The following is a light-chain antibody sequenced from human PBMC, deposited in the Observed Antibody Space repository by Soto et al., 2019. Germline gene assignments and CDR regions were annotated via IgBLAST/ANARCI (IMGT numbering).Light chain of an antibody. CDR3: ASWDHSLSGYV. CDR1: ISNIGNNY. Sequence: QSALAQPPSVSAAPGQKVTISCSGTISNIGNNYVSWYQQLPGAAPTLLIYESNRRPTGIPDRFSGSKSATSATLDTTGLQTGDEADYYCASWDHSLSGYVFGSGTKVTVL. CDR2: ESN. V-gene: IGLV1-51*02. J-gene: IGLJ1*01.